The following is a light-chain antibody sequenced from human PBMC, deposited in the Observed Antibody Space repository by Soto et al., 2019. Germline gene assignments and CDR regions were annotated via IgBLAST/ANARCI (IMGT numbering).Light chain of an antibody. V-gene: IGLV1-47*01. CDR1: GSNIGSTY. Sequence: QSVLTQPPSASATPGQRVTISCSGSGSNIGSTYVDWYQQLPGAAPKLLIYRNNHRPSGVPDRFSGSKSGTSASLAISGLRSEDEDDYHCASWDDSLNHWVFGGGTKLTVL. CDR2: RNN. J-gene: IGLJ3*02. CDR3: ASWDDSLNHWV.